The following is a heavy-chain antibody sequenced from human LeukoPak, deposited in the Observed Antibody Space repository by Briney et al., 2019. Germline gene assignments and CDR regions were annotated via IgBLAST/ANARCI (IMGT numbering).Heavy chain of an antibody. CDR3: ARHLRNVNYYDSSGYEVDY. J-gene: IGHJ4*02. CDR2: TYYSGST. D-gene: IGHD3-22*01. V-gene: IGHV4-39*01. CDR1: GGSISSSSYY. Sequence: PSETLSLTRTVSGGSISSSSYYWGWIRQPPGKGLEWIGSTYYSGSTYYNPSLKSRVTISVDTSKNQFSLKLSSVTAADTAVYYCARHLRNVNYYDSSGYEVDYWGQGTLVTVSS.